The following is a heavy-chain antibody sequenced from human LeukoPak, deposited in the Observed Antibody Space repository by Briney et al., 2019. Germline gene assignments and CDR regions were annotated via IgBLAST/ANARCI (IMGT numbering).Heavy chain of an antibody. CDR3: ARENTAVPGGDC. CDR1: GFTISPYW. V-gene: IGHV3-7*01. D-gene: IGHD5-18*01. Sequence: GGSLRLSCAASGFTISPYWMSWVRQAPGKGLEWVANIKQDGSEKYYVDSVKGRFAISRDNAKNSVYLQMNGLRAEDTAVYYCARENTAVPGGDCWGQGTLATVSS. J-gene: IGHJ4*02. CDR2: IKQDGSEK.